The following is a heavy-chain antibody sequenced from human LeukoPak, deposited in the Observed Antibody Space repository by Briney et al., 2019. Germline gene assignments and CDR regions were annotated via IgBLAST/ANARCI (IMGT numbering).Heavy chain of an antibody. CDR1: GFTFDDYA. CDR3: ARESPYGGNYASDI. CDR2: ISSDGSNT. Sequence: PGGSLRLSCAASGFTFDDYAMHWVRQAPGKGLEWVSGISSDGSNTRYADSVKGRFTISRDNAKNTLYLQMNSLRAEDTAVYYCARESPYGGNYASDIWGQGTRVTVSS. J-gene: IGHJ3*02. D-gene: IGHD4-23*01. V-gene: IGHV3-74*01.